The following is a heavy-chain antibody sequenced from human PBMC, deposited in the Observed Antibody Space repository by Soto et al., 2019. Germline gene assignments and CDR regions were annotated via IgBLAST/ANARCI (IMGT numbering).Heavy chain of an antibody. CDR1: GGSISDYQ. D-gene: IGHD3-16*02. Sequence: QVQLQESGPGLVKPSETLSLTCSVSGGSISDYQWNWIRQPPGKGLEGIGYIYYSGRTNYNPSLKSRVTISLDTSTKQFSLRLRSVTAADTAVYYCARMRGLGEISPYFDYWRQRTLVTVSS. V-gene: IGHV4-59*01. J-gene: IGHJ4*02. CDR2: IYYSGRT. CDR3: ARMRGLGEISPYFDY.